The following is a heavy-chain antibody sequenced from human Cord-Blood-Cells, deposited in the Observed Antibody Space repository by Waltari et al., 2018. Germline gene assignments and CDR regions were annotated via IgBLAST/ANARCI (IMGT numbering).Heavy chain of an antibody. D-gene: IGHD6-6*01. CDR2: IYYSVST. Sequence: QVQLQESGPGLVKPSETLSLTCPVSGGSISSYSWSWIRPPPGKGLEWIGYIYYSVSTNYNPSLKSRVTISVDTSKNQFSLKLSSVTAADTAVYYCARGVIAAREYYFDYWGQGTLVTVSS. CDR3: ARGVIAAREYYFDY. CDR1: GGSISSYS. V-gene: IGHV4-59*01. J-gene: IGHJ4*02.